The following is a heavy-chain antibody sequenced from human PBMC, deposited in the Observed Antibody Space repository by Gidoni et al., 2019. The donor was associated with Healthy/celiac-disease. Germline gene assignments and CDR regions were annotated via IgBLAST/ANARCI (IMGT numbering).Heavy chain of an antibody. J-gene: IGHJ6*03. V-gene: IGHV3-23*04. CDR2: ISGSGGST. CDR1: GFTFSTYA. Sequence: EVQLVESGGGLVQPGGSLRLSCAASGFTFSTYAMSWVRQAPGKGLEWVSAISGSGGSTYYADSVKGRFTISRDNSKNTLYLQMNSLRAEDTAVYYCAKVSPESSGWYGLYMDVWGKGTTVTVSS. D-gene: IGHD6-19*01. CDR3: AKVSPESSGWYGLYMDV.